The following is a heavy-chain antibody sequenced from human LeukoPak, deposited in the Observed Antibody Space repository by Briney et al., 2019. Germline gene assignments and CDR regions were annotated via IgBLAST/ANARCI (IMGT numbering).Heavy chain of an antibody. CDR3: AREERLRWTAY. CDR1: GFTFSSYS. Sequence: GGSLRLSCAASGFTFSSYSMNWVRQAPGKGLEWVSYISSSSSTIYYADSVKGRFTISRDNAKNSLYLHMNSLRAEDTAVYYCAREERLRWTAYWGQGTLVTVSS. V-gene: IGHV3-48*04. D-gene: IGHD4-23*01. J-gene: IGHJ4*02. CDR2: ISSSSSTI.